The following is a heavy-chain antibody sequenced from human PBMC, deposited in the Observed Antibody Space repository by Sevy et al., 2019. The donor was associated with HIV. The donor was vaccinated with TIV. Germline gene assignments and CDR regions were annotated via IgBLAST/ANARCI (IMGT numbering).Heavy chain of an antibody. D-gene: IGHD3-3*01. CDR3: ARESYDFWTGPVDYDYGMDV. CDR1: GYTFSDSGYY. Sequence: ASVKVSCKASGYTFSDSGYYVHWVRQAPGQGLEWMGWINPKSGATNYAQKFQGSVTMTRDTSVSTANMELSRLTTDDTAVYYCARESYDFWTGPVDYDYGMDVWGQGTTVTVSS. J-gene: IGHJ6*02. V-gene: IGHV1-2*02. CDR2: INPKSGAT.